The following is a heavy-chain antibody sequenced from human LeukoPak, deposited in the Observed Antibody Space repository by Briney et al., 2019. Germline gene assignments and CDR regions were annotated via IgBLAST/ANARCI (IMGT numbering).Heavy chain of an antibody. CDR2: IYPGDSDT. CDR1: GYSFTTCW. D-gene: IGHD6-19*01. V-gene: IGHV5-51*01. CDR3: ARSTIAVATYFDY. J-gene: IGHJ4*02. Sequence: GESLKISCKASGYSFTTCWIGWVRQMPGKGLEWMGIIYPGDSDTRYSPSFQGQVTISADKSISTAYLQWSSLKASDTAMYYCARSTIAVATYFDYWGQGTLVTVSS.